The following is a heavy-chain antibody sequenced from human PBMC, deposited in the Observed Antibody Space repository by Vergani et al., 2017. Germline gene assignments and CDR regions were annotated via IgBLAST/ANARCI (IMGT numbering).Heavy chain of an antibody. CDR3: ARDQGNRYFDWLNAFDI. CDR1: EFTFSSYS. CDR2: ISSSSSYI. Sequence: EVQLVESGGGLVQPGGSLRLTCAASEFTFSSYSMNWVRQAPGKGLEWVSSISSSSSYIYYADSVKGRFTISRDNAKNSLYLQMNSLRAEDTAVYYCARDQGNRYFDWLNAFDIWGQGTMVTVSS. D-gene: IGHD3-9*01. J-gene: IGHJ3*02. V-gene: IGHV3-21*01.